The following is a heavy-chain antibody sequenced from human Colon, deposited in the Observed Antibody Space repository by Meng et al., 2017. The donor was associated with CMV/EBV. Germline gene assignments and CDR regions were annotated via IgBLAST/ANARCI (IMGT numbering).Heavy chain of an antibody. CDR3: VRTPAAATGWFDP. J-gene: IGHJ5*02. CDR1: GFSFNDYS. CDR2: ISSSGRTI. Sequence: GASLKISCAASGFSFNDYSMSWIRQAPGKGLEWVSYISSSGRTIYYADSVRGRFTISRDNARNSLFLQMNTLRADDTAVYYCVRTPAAATGWFDPWGQGTLVTVSS. V-gene: IGHV3-11*01. D-gene: IGHD6-13*01.